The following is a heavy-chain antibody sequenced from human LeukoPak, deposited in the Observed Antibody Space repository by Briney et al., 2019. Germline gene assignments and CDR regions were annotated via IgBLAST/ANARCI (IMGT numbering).Heavy chain of an antibody. CDR2: INPNSGAT. Sequence: ASVKVSCKASGYTFIDYYIHWVRQAPGQGLEWMGWINPNSGATNYAQNFQGRVTMTRDTSISTAYMDLSRLRSDDTAFYYCARSAPTLTYDILTGYLGYWGQGTLVTVSS. D-gene: IGHD3-9*01. V-gene: IGHV1-2*02. CDR1: GYTFIDYY. J-gene: IGHJ4*02. CDR3: ARSAPTLTYDILTGYLGY.